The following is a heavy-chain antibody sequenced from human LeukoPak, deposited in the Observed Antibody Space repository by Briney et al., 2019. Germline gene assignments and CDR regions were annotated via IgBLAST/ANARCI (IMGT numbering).Heavy chain of an antibody. V-gene: IGHV4-30-4*08. D-gene: IGHD1-26*01. CDR2: IYYSGST. Sequence: TSQTLSLTCTVSGGSISSGDYYWSWIRQPPGKGLEWIRYIYYSGSTYYNPSLKSLVTISVDTSKNQFSLKLSSVTAADTAVYYCARDRYSGSLHDFDYWGQGTLVTVSS. J-gene: IGHJ4*02. CDR1: GGSISSGDYY. CDR3: ARDRYSGSLHDFDY.